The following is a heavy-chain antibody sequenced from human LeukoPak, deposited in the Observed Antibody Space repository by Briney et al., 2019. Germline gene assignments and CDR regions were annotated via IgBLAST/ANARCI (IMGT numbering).Heavy chain of an antibody. Sequence: GGSLRLSCAASGFTFGNSWVHRVRQAPGKGLVWVSLINADGSTATYAGSVKGRFTISRDNARNTLSLQMNSLTIEDTAVYYCVVVVEPPDSDGFDVWGQGTMITVSS. V-gene: IGHV3-74*01. CDR3: VVVVEPPDSDGFDV. J-gene: IGHJ3*01. CDR2: INADGSTA. D-gene: IGHD1-14*01. CDR1: GFTFGNSW.